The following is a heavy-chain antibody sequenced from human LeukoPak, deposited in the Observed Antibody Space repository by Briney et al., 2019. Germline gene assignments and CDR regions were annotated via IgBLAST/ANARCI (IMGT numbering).Heavy chain of an antibody. Sequence: SVKVSCKASGGTFSSYAISWMRQAPGQGLDWMGGIIPFFGTANYAQKFQGRVTIITDESTSTAYMELRSLRSENTAVYYSARHQSGSYPFDYWGQGTMVTVSS. D-gene: IGHD3-10*01. CDR2: IIPFFGTA. CDR1: GGTFSSYA. CDR3: ARHQSGSYPFDY. J-gene: IGHJ4*02. V-gene: IGHV1-69*05.